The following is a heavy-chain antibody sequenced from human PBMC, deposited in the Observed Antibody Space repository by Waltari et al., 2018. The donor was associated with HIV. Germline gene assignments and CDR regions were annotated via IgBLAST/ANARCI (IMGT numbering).Heavy chain of an antibody. V-gene: IGHV1-18*01. CDR2: ISSYHGNT. CDR3: ARVAQYQYDFWSGYRFDY. J-gene: IGHJ4*02. D-gene: IGHD3-3*01. CDR1: GYQFTSYG. Sequence: QVQLVQSGAEVKKPGSSVKVSCKASGYQFTSYGISTVRQAPGQGLEWMGWISSYHGNTNYAQHLQGRVTLTTDTSTSTAYMELRSLRSDDTAVYFCARVAQYQYDFWSGYRFDYWGQGTLVTVSS.